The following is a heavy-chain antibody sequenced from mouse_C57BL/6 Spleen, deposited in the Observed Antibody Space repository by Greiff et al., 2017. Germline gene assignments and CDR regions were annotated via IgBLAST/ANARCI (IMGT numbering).Heavy chain of an antibody. J-gene: IGHJ2*01. V-gene: IGHV5-16*01. CDR3: ARDSSGYRALYY. D-gene: IGHD3-2*02. CDR2: INYDGSST. CDR1: GFTFSDYY. Sequence: EVKVVESEGGLVQPGSSMKLSCTASGFTFSDYYMAWVRQVPEKGLEWVANINYDGSSTYYLDSLKSRFIISRDNAKNILYLQMSSLKSEDTATYYCARDSSGYRALYYWGQGTTLTVSS.